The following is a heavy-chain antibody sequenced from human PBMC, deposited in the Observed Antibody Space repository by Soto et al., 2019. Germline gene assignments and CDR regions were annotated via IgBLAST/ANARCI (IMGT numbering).Heavy chain of an antibody. D-gene: IGHD6-13*01. J-gene: IGHJ4*02. V-gene: IGHV3-33*08. CDR3: ARVGHSSSWYRLKAYFFDD. Sequence: VQLVESGGGVVQPGRSLRLSCEASGFTFKSYGMHCVRQAPGKGREWVSVVRYGGANKKYADFVKGRFNIYRDTSKNTLYVQMDSLQAEATGLYYCARVGHSSSWYRLKAYFFDDWGQGSLVTVSS. CDR2: VRYGGANK. CDR1: GFTFKSYG.